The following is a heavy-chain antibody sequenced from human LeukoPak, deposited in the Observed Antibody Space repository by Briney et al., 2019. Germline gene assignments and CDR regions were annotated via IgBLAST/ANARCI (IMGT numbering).Heavy chain of an antibody. J-gene: IGHJ4*02. CDR2: IYDSGST. Sequence: SETLSLTCTVSGGSIRSSYYYWGWIRQPPGKGLEWIGSIYDSGSTYYNPSLKSRVTISVDTSKNQFSLKLNSVTPEDTAVYYCARSPSGSHVDYWGQGTLVSVSS. V-gene: IGHV4-39*01. CDR3: ARSPSGSHVDY. D-gene: IGHD1-26*01. CDR1: GGSIRSSYYY.